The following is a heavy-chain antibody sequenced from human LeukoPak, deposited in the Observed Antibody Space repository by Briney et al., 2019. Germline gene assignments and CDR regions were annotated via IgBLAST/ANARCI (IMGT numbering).Heavy chain of an antibody. Sequence: GGTLRLSCAASGFTFSSYGMSWVRQAPGKGLEWVSGISWNSGSIGYADSVKGRFTISRDNAKNSLYLQMNSLRAEDMALYYCAKGSQRWLQFNAFDIWGQGTMVTVSS. CDR2: ISWNSGSI. J-gene: IGHJ3*02. D-gene: IGHD5-24*01. CDR3: AKGSQRWLQFNAFDI. CDR1: GFTFSSYG. V-gene: IGHV3-9*03.